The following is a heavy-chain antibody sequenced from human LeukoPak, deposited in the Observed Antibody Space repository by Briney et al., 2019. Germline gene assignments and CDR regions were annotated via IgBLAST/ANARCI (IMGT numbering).Heavy chain of an antibody. Sequence: GGSLRLPCAASGFTFSSYAMSWVRQAPGKGLEWVSAISGSGGSTYYADSVKGRFTISRDNSKNTLYQQMNSLRAEDTAVYYCAKDLALYSYGYYAFDYWGQGTLVTVSS. D-gene: IGHD5-18*01. CDR3: AKDLALYSYGYYAFDY. CDR1: GFTFSSYA. J-gene: IGHJ4*02. CDR2: ISGSGGST. V-gene: IGHV3-23*01.